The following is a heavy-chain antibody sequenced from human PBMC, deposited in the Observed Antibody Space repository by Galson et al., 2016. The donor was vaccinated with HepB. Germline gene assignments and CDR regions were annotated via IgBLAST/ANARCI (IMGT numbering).Heavy chain of an antibody. Sequence: SLRLSCAASGFTFSTYSMNWVPQAPGMGLEWVSAISSTISYIYYADSVKGRFTFSRDNAKNSLYLQMNSLRAEDTAVYYCARDRSNGVGPYHWYFDLWGRGTRVTVSS. V-gene: IGHV3-21*01. CDR1: GFTFSTYS. CDR2: ISSTISYI. J-gene: IGHJ2*01. CDR3: ARDRSNGVGPYHWYFDL. D-gene: IGHD2-8*01.